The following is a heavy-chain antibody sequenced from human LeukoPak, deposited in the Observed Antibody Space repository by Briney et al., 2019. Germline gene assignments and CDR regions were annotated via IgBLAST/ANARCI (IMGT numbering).Heavy chain of an antibody. Sequence: GASVKVSCKVSGYTFTGYYIHWVRQAPGQGLEWMGWINPNSGGTNYAQKFQGRVTMTRDTSISTAYMELSSLRSEDTAVYYCAREIWEVVVAATTNWFDPWGQGTLVTVSS. J-gene: IGHJ5*02. CDR1: GYTFTGYY. CDR2: INPNSGGT. D-gene: IGHD2-15*01. V-gene: IGHV1-2*02. CDR3: AREIWEVVVAATTNWFDP.